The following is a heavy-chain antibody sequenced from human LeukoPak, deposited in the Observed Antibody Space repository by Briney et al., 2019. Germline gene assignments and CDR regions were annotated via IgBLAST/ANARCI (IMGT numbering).Heavy chain of an antibody. D-gene: IGHD1-26*01. Sequence: AGSLRLSCAASGFTFSNYAMRWVRQAPGKGLEWVSGISGSGDSTYYADSVKGRFTISRDNAKNSLYLQMNSLTAEDTAVYYCARDPYSGSYWDYYYYYMDLWGQGTTVTISS. V-gene: IGHV3-23*01. J-gene: IGHJ6*03. CDR3: ARDPYSGSYWDYYYYYMDL. CDR2: ISGSGDST. CDR1: GFTFSNYA.